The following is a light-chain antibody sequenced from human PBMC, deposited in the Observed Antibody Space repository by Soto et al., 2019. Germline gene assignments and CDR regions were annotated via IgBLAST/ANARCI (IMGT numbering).Light chain of an antibody. CDR1: QSLSSR. J-gene: IGKJ2*01. V-gene: IGKV1-39*01. CDR3: QQSFSPPYT. CDR2: ETS. Sequence: DLQMTQSPSSLSASVGDRVTITCRASQSLSSRLTWYQQKPGEAPKLLIYETSNLQSGVPSRFSGSGSDTDFTLTINSLQSEDFATYYCQQSFSPPYTFGHGTKLDIK.